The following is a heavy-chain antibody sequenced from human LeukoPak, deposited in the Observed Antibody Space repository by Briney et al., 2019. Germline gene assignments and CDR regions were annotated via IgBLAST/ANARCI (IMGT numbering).Heavy chain of an antibody. V-gene: IGHV1-46*01. J-gene: IGHJ3*02. Sequence: ASVTVSCTASGYTFTSYYMHWVRQAPGQGLEWMGTINPSGGSTSYAQKFQGRVTMTRDTSTSTVYMELSSLRSEDTAVYYCARRDYARAFDIWGQGTMVTVSS. CDR2: INPSGGST. D-gene: IGHD4-17*01. CDR3: ARRDYARAFDI. CDR1: GYTFTSYY.